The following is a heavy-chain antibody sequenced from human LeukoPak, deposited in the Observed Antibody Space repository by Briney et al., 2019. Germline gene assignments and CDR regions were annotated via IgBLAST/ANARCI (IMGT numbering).Heavy chain of an antibody. V-gene: IGHV3-30-3*01. CDR2: ISYGGSNK. CDR3: ARDPVYCSGGSCYYYGMDA. CDR1: GFTFSSYA. Sequence: AGGSLRLSCAASGFTFSSYAMHWVRQAPGKGLEWVAVISYGGSNKYYADSVKGRFTISRDNSKNTLYLQMNSLRAEDTAVYYCARDPVYCSGGSCYYYGMDAWGQGTTVTVSS. J-gene: IGHJ6*02. D-gene: IGHD2-15*01.